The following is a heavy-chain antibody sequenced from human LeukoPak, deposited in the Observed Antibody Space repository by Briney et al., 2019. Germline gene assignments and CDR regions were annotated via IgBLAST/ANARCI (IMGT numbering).Heavy chain of an antibody. D-gene: IGHD3-22*01. V-gene: IGHV3-48*04. CDR3: ARVSPDDDSSGYFDYYYYMDV. CDR1: GFTFSSYS. CDR2: ISSSSSTI. Sequence: PGGSLRLSCAASGFTFSSYSMNWVRQAPGKGLEWVSYISSSSSTIYYADSVKGRFTISRDNAKNSLYLQMNSLRAEDTAVYYCARVSPDDDSSGYFDYYYYMDVWGKGTTVTVSS. J-gene: IGHJ6*03.